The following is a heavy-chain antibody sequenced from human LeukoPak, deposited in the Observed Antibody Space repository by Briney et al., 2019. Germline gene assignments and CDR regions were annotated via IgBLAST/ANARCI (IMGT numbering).Heavy chain of an antibody. V-gene: IGHV3-30-3*01. Sequence: GRSLRLSCAASGFTFSSYAMHWVRQAPGKGLEWVAVISDDGSNKYYTDSVKGRFTISRDNSKNTLYLQMNSLRAEDTAVYYCARDRNYYASRGSDVFDIWGQGTMVTVSS. CDR3: ARDRNYYASRGSDVFDI. CDR1: GFTFSSYA. CDR2: ISDDGSNK. D-gene: IGHD3-22*01. J-gene: IGHJ3*02.